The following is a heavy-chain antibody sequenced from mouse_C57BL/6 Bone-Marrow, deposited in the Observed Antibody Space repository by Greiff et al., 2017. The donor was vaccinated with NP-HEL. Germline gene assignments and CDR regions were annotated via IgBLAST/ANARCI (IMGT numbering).Heavy chain of an antibody. CDR3: ARSEGLRGSY. D-gene: IGHD2-4*01. J-gene: IGHJ3*01. CDR1: GYTFTSYG. V-gene: IGHV1-81*01. Sequence: QLQLKQSGAELARPGASVKLSCKASGYTFTSYGISWVKQRTGQGLEWIGEIYPRSGNTYYNEKFKGKATLTADKSSSTAYMELRSLTSEDSAVYFCARSEGLRGSYWGQGTLVTVSA. CDR2: IYPRSGNT.